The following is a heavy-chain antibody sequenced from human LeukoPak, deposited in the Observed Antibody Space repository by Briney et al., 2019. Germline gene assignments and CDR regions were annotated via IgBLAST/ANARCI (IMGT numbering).Heavy chain of an antibody. D-gene: IGHD6-19*01. CDR3: ARGGSSGWSSWFDP. V-gene: IGHV3-66*01. J-gene: IGHJ5*02. CDR1: GFTVSSNY. CDR2: IYSGGST. Sequence: GGSLRLSCAASGFTVSSNYMSWVRQAPGKGLEWVSVIYSGGSTYYADSVKGRFTISRDNSKNTLYLQMNSLRAEDTAVYYCARGGSSGWSSWFDPWGQGTLVTVSS.